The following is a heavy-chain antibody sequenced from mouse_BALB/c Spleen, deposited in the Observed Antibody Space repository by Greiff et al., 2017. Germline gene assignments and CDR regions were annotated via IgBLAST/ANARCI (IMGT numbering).Heavy chain of an antibody. Sequence: VQLQQPGAELVKPGASVKLSCKASGYTFTSYYMHWVKQRPEQGLEWIGWIDPENGDTEYAPKFQGKATMTADTSSNTAYLQLSSLTSEDTAVYYCTRTPLYYAMDYWGQGTSVTVSS. CDR1: GYTFTSYY. CDR2: IDPENGDT. D-gene: IGHD5-1*01. CDR3: TRTPLYYAMDY. J-gene: IGHJ4*01. V-gene: IGHV14-1*01.